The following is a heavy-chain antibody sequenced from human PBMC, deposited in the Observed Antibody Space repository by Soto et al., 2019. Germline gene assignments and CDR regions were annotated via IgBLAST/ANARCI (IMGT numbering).Heavy chain of an antibody. Sequence: PGESLKISCKGSGYSFTSYWISWVRQMPGKGLEWTGRIDPSDSYTNYSPSFQGHVTISADKSISTAYLQWSSLKASDTAMYYCATYPYDSSGYEHWGQGTLVTVSS. V-gene: IGHV5-10-1*01. CDR3: ATYPYDSSGYEH. CDR2: IDPSDSYT. J-gene: IGHJ1*01. D-gene: IGHD3-22*01. CDR1: GYSFTSYW.